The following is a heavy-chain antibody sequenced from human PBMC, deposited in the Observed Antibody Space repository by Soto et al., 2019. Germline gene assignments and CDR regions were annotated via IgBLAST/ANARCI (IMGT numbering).Heavy chain of an antibody. J-gene: IGHJ5*02. V-gene: IGHV4-39*01. CDR1: GDSIISSDFY. Sequence: SETLSLTCTVSGDSIISSDFYWGWVRQPPGKGLEWIGSIFYLGSSYYNPSLKSRVTMSVDTPKNQFSLRLRSVTAADTALYFCARHSLALRKNNWFDPWGQGIMVTVSS. CDR2: IFYLGSS. CDR3: ARHSLALRKNNWFDP. D-gene: IGHD3-3*02.